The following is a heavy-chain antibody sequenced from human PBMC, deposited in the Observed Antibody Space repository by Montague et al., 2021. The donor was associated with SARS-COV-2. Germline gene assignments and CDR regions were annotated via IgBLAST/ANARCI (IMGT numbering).Heavy chain of an antibody. CDR2: LSSSSTSI. J-gene: IGHJ4*02. Sequence: SLRLYCAASGFTFNSYSMNWVRQAPGKGLEWVSSLSSSSTSIYYADSVKDRFTISRDNAKNSLYLQMNSLRAEDTAVYYCYSGYDFGYWGQGTLVTVSS. CDR1: GFTFNSYS. V-gene: IGHV3-21*01. D-gene: IGHD5-12*01. CDR3: YSGYDFGY.